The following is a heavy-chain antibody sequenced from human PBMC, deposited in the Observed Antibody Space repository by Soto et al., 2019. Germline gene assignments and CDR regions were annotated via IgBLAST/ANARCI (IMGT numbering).Heavy chain of an antibody. D-gene: IGHD6-13*01. CDR2: IYHSGST. J-gene: IGHJ3*02. CDR3: ARLTIAVTGADAFDI. V-gene: IGHV4-4*02. Sequence: SETLSLTCAVSGGSISSSNWWSWVRQPPGKGLEWIGEIYHSGSTNYNPSLKSRVTMSVDTSKNQFSLKLSSVTAADTAVYYCARLTIAVTGADAFDIWGQGTMVTVSS. CDR1: GGSISSSNW.